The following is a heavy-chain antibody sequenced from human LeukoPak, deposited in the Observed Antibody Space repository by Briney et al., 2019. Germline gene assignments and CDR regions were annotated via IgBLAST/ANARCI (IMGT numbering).Heavy chain of an antibody. CDR2: IYYSGST. CDR1: GGSISSYY. Sequence: SETLSLTCTVSGGSISSYYWSWIRQPPGKGLEWIGYIYYSGSTNYNPSLKSRVTISVDTSKNQFSLKLSSVTAADTAVYYCARYAVVMAFFDYWGQGTLVTVSS. CDR3: ARYAVVMAFFDY. V-gene: IGHV4-59*01. J-gene: IGHJ4*02. D-gene: IGHD3-22*01.